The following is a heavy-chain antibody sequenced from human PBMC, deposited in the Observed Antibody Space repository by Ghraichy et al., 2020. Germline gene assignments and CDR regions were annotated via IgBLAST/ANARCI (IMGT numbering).Heavy chain of an antibody. D-gene: IGHD1/OR15-1a*01. J-gene: IGHJ5*02. CDR2: IYHTGSSY. CDR1: GDSFANASYY. Sequence: TLSLTCTVSGDSFANASYYWAWIRQPPGKGLEWIGTIYHTGSSYYYNPSLRSRVTISVDTSKSQFSLRLSSVIAADMAVYYCATHPWNWNKEFGHFDPWARGTLVTV. V-gene: IGHV4-39*01. CDR3: ATHPWNWNKEFGHFDP.